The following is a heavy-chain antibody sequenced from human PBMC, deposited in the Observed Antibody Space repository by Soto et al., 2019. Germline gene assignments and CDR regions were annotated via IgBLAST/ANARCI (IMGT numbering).Heavy chain of an antibody. V-gene: IGHV3-30*18. D-gene: IGHD2-15*01. CDR1: GFTFSSYG. J-gene: IGHJ6*02. CDR3: AKDEVRVLGVAGDYYGMDV. CDR2: ISFDGSKT. Sequence: QVQLVESGGGVVQPGRSLRLSCEASGFTFSSYGMHWVRQAPGKGLEWVAVISFDGSKTYYADSVKGRFTISRDNSKNTLNLQMNSLRAEDTAGYYCAKDEVRVLGVAGDYYGMDVWGQGTTVTVSS.